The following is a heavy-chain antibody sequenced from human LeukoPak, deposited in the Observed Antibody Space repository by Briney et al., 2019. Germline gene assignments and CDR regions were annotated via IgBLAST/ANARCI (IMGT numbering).Heavy chain of an antibody. D-gene: IGHD1-26*01. CDR1: GFTFSSYG. CDR2: IWYDGSNK. Sequence: GGSLRLSCAASGFTFSSYGMHWVRQAPGKGLEWVAVIWYDGSNKYYADSVKGRFTISRDNSKNTLYLQMNSLRAEDTAVYYCARGGSYYPPDYGMDVWGQGTTVTVSS. CDR3: ARGGSYYPPDYGMDV. V-gene: IGHV3-33*01. J-gene: IGHJ6*02.